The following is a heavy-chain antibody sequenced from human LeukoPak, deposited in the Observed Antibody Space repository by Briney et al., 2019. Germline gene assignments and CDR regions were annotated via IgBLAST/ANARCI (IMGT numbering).Heavy chain of an antibody. D-gene: IGHD2-15*01. CDR2: ITHDGVYT. CDR1: GFTFSTYA. Sequence: RGSLRLSCSASGFTFSTYAMHWVRQAPGKGLEYVSAITHDGVYTHYADTVKGRFTISRDDSKNTLFLQMSSLKPEDTAVYYCLKDGVGGWFFDYWGQGTLVTVSS. CDR3: LKDGVGGWFFDY. V-gene: IGHV3-64D*06. J-gene: IGHJ4*02.